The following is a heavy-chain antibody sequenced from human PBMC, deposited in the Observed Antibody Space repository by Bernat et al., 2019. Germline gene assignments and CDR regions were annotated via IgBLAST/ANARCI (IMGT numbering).Heavy chain of an antibody. J-gene: IGHJ4*02. CDR1: GFTFSSYW. CDR2: IKQDGSEK. Sequence: EVQLVESGGGLVQPGGSLRLSCAASGFTFSSYWMSWVRQAPGKGLEWLANIKQDGSEKYYLDSVKSRFTISSDNAKTSLYLQMNGLSAADTAVDYCARWDTAMAHVFDYRGQGTLVTVSS. V-gene: IGHV3-7*03. D-gene: IGHD5-18*01. CDR3: ARWDTAMAHVFDY.